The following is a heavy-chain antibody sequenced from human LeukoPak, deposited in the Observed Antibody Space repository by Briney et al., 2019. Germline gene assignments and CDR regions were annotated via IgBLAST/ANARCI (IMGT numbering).Heavy chain of an antibody. CDR1: GIIFNKYA. CDR3: VTASPYSGLGD. Sequence: PGGSLRLSCSVSGIIFNKYAMHWVRQAPGKGLEYVSGISSKGQSDFYADSVMGRFTVSRDNTENMLWLEMSGLRADDTAVYSCVTASPYSGLGDWGHGTLVIVSS. V-gene: IGHV3-64D*06. CDR2: ISSKGQSD. J-gene: IGHJ4*01. D-gene: IGHD1-26*01.